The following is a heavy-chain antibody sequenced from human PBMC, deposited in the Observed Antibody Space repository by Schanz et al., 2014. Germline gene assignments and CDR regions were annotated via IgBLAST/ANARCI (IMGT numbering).Heavy chain of an antibody. CDR2: IYTSGST. V-gene: IGHV4-4*07. D-gene: IGHD3-3*01. Sequence: QVQLQESGPGLVKSSETLSLTCTVSGGSISSFYWGWIRQPAGKGLEWIGRIYTSGSTNYNPSLKSRVTISLDTSKNQFSLKRSSVTAADTAVYYCARDRGYDFSFDPWGQGTLVTVSS. CDR1: GGSISSFY. J-gene: IGHJ5*02. CDR3: ARDRGYDFSFDP.